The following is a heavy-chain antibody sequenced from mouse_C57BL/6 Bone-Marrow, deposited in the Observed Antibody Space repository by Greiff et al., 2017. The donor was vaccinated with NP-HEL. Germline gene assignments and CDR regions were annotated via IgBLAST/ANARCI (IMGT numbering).Heavy chain of an antibody. J-gene: IGHJ4*01. Sequence: VQLQQPGAELVMPGASVKLSCKASGYTFTSYWMHWVKQRPGQGLEWIGEIDPSDSYTNYNQKLKGKSTLTVDKAASTAYMQLSRLTSEDSAVYYCAREGELLDAMDYWGQGTSVTVSS. CDR2: IDPSDSYT. V-gene: IGHV1-69*01. CDR1: GYTFTSYW. D-gene: IGHD1-1*01. CDR3: AREGELLDAMDY.